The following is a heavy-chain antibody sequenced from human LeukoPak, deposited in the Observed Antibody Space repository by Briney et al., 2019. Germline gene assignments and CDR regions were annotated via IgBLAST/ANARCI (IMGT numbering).Heavy chain of an antibody. Sequence: SVKVSCKASGGTFSSYAISWVRQAPGQGLEWMRWIIPIFGTANYAQTFQGRVTISTDESTSAAYMELSSLRSEDTAVYHCAREDRDYYYMDVWGKGTTVTVSS. CDR1: GGTFSSYA. V-gene: IGHV1-69*05. CDR2: IIPIFGTA. J-gene: IGHJ6*03. CDR3: AREDRDYYYMDV.